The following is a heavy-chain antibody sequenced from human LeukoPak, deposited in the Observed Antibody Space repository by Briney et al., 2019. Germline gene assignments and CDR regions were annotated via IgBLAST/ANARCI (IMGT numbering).Heavy chain of an antibody. CDR2: IQYDGSDK. V-gene: IGHV3-30*02. CDR3: ARGYYYDSSGYYPYFDY. J-gene: IGHJ4*02. D-gene: IGHD3-22*01. Sequence: PGGSLRLSCAASGLTLSSYGMHWVRQAPGKGLEWVTFIQYDGSDKKYVHSVKGRFTISRDNSKNTVSLQMNSLRAEDTAVYYCARGYYYDSSGYYPYFDYWGQGTLVTVSS. CDR1: GLTLSSYG.